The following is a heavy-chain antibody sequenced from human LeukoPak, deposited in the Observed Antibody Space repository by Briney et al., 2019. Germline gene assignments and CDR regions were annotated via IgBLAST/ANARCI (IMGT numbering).Heavy chain of an antibody. CDR3: ARGGKRFDP. CDR1: GFTFSIFW. J-gene: IGHJ5*02. D-gene: IGHD3-16*01. Sequence: GGSLRLSCTASGFTFSIFWMSWVRQAPGKGLEWVAKIEGDGSDKYCVDSVKGRFTISRDNAKKSLYLQMNSLRAEDTAVYYCARGGKRFDPWGQGTLVTVSS. CDR2: IEGDGSDK. V-gene: IGHV3-7*01.